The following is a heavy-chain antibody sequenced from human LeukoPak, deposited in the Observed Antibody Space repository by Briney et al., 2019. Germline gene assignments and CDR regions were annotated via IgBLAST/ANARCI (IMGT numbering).Heavy chain of an antibody. V-gene: IGHV4-39*01. J-gene: IGHJ6*03. D-gene: IGHD3-22*01. Sequence: SETLSLTCAVYGGSFSGYYWGWIRQPPGKGLEWIGSIYYSGSTYYNPSLKSRVTISVDTSKNQFSLKLSSVTAADTAVYYCARSHYDSSGYYPPGPYYYYMDVWGKGTTVTVSS. CDR2: IYYSGST. CDR3: ARSHYDSSGYYPPGPYYYYMDV. CDR1: GGSFSGYY.